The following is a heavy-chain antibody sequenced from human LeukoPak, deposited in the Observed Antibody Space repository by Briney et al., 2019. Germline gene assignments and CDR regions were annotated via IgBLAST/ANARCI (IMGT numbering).Heavy chain of an antibody. J-gene: IGHJ4*02. CDR2: TYYSGST. D-gene: IGHD3-22*01. V-gene: IGHV4-59*12. CDR1: GGSISGYY. CDR3: ATRGPQYDSGGYYYGVGDY. Sequence: SETLSLTCTVSGGSISGYYWSWIRQPPGKGLEWIGYTYYSGSTYYNPSLKSRVTISVDTSKNQFSLKLSSVTAADTAVYYCATRGPQYDSGGYYYGVGDYWGQGTLVTVSS.